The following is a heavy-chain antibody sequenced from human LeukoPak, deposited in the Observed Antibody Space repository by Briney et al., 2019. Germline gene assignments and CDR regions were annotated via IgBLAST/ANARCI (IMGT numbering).Heavy chain of an antibody. Sequence: SVKVSCKASGGTFSSYAISWVRQAPGQGLEWMGGIIPIFGTANYAQKFQGRVTITTDESTSTAYMELSSLRSEDTAVYYCARSHSPIYTTGIVVVPAAMFYYYMDVWGKGTTVTVSS. D-gene: IGHD2-2*01. CDR3: ARSHSPIYTTGIVVVPAAMFYYYMDV. CDR1: GGTFSSYA. CDR2: IIPIFGTA. V-gene: IGHV1-69*05. J-gene: IGHJ6*03.